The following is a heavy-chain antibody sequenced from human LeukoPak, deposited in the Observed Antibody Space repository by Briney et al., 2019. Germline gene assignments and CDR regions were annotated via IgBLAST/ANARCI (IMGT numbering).Heavy chain of an antibody. D-gene: IGHD5-24*01. CDR1: GGTFSSYA. V-gene: IGHV1-69*05. J-gene: IGHJ5*02. CDR2: IIPIFGTA. Sequence: SVKVSCKASGGTFSSYAISWVRQAPGQGLEWMGGIIPIFGTANYAQKFQGRVTITTDESTSTAYMELSSLRSEDTAVYYCARLAEMATIWNWFDPWGQGTLVTVSS. CDR3: ARLAEMATIWNWFDP.